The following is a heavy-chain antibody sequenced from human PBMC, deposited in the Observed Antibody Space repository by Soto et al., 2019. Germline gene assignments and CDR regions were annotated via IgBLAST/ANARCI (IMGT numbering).Heavy chain of an antibody. CDR3: ARGSAFTMVRGALGRFDP. V-gene: IGHV3-30-3*01. CDR2: ISYDGSNK. CDR1: GFTFSSYA. J-gene: IGHJ5*02. Sequence: QVQLVESGGGVVQPGRSLRLSCAASGFTFSSYAMHWVRQAPGKGLEWVAVISYDGSNKYYADSVKGRFTISRDNSRTPLYLQLNGLRAEDTSVYYGARGSAFTMVRGALGRFDPWGQGTLVTVSS. D-gene: IGHD3-10*01.